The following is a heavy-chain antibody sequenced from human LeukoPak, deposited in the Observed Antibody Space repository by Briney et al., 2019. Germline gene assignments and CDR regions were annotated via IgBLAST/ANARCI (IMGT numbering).Heavy chain of an antibody. V-gene: IGHV3-33*01. J-gene: IGHJ4*02. D-gene: IGHD5-12*01. CDR1: GFNFSSFV. CDR3: ARGPSAYPKCFDY. Sequence: GGSLRLSCAASGFNFSSFVMHWVRQAPGKGLEWVAVIWSDGSNKYYADSVKGRFTISRDNSKNTLYLQMNSLRAEDTAVYYCARGPSAYPKCFDYWGQGTLVTVSS. CDR2: IWSDGSNK.